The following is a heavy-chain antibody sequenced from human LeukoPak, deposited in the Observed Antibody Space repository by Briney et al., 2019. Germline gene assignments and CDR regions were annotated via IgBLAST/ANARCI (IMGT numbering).Heavy chain of an antibody. J-gene: IGHJ6*02. CDR2: IYYGGTT. CDR1: GCSISRCSFY. V-gene: IGHV4-39*01. CDR3: ARQGPGSTTDDYFYAMDV. Sequence: PSETLSLTCTVSGCSISRCSFYWGWIRQPPGKGLEWIGSIYYGGTTYYNPSHKSRVTMSLDTSKNQFSLNLSSVTAADTALYYCARQGPGSTTDDYFYAMDVWGQGTTVTVSS. D-gene: IGHD3-16*01.